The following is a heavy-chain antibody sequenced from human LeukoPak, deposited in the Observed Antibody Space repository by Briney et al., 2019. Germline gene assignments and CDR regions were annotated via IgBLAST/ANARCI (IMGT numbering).Heavy chain of an antibody. CDR3: ARAGIYYDSSGYYYDPYFDY. D-gene: IGHD3-22*01. CDR1: GGSISSSNW. V-gene: IGHV4-4*02. Sequence: SGTLSLTCAVSGGSISSSNWWSWVRQPPGKGLEWIGEIYHSGSTNYNPSLKSRVTISVDKSKNQFSLKLSSVTAADTAVYYCARAGIYYDSSGYYYDPYFDYWGQGTLVTVSS. J-gene: IGHJ4*02. CDR2: IYHSGST.